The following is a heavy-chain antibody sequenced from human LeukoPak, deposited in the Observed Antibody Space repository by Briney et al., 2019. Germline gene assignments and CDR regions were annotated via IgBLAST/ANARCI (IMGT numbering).Heavy chain of an antibody. D-gene: IGHD2-15*01. Sequence: GGSLRLSCAASGFPLSSYSINWVRQAPGKGLEWVSYISSSGSDIYYVDSVKGRFTVSRDNAKNSLFLQMNSPRAEDTAVYYCVRVKGSYFDYWGQGALVTVSS. V-gene: IGHV3-48*01. J-gene: IGHJ4*02. CDR2: ISSSGSDI. CDR1: GFPLSSYS. CDR3: VRVKGSYFDY.